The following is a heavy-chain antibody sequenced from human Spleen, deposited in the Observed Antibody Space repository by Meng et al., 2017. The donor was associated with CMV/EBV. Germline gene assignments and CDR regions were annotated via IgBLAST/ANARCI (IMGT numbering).Heavy chain of an antibody. J-gene: IGHJ4*02. Sequence: GGSLRLSCAASGFTFNSYALHWVRQAPGKGLEWMALISYDGSDKYYADSVKGRFTISRDNSKNTLYLQMNSLRVEDTALYYCARSGNYYDTGVYCEVIDYWGQGTLVTVSS. CDR2: ISYDGSDK. D-gene: IGHD3-22*01. CDR3: ARSGNYYDTGVYCEVIDY. CDR1: GFTFNSYA. V-gene: IGHV3-30-3*01.